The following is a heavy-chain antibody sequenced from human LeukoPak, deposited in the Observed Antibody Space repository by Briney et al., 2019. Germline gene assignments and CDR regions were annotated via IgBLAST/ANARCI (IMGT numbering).Heavy chain of an antibody. J-gene: IGHJ5*02. CDR3: ASLGTLRS. CDR1: GGSVSRSTYY. Sequence: PSDTLSLTCTVSGGSVSRSTYYWGWIRQPPGKGLEWIGSISYSGTNYNNASLKSRVGISIDTSQNQFSVKLASVSAADRAMYCGASLGTLRSWGQGPLVTVSS. D-gene: IGHD7-27*01. CDR2: ISYSGTN. V-gene: IGHV4-39*01.